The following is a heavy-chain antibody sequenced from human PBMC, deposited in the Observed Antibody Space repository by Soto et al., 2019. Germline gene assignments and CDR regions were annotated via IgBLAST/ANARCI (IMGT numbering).Heavy chain of an antibody. D-gene: IGHD5-18*01. CDR1: GGSISSSSYY. J-gene: IGHJ6*02. V-gene: IGHV4-39*01. Sequence: QLQLQESGPGLVKPSETLSLTCTVSGGSISSSSYYWGWIRQPPGKGLEWIGSIFYSGSTYYNPSLKRRVTISVDTSKNQFSLKLSSVTAADTAMYYCVCIFSGGYSYGCYYYGMDVWGQGTTVTVSS. CDR2: IFYSGST. CDR3: VCIFSGGYSYGCYYYGMDV.